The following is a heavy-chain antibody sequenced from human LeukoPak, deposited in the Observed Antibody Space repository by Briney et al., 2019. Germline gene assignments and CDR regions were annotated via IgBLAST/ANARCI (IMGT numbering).Heavy chain of an antibody. V-gene: IGHV4-61*02. CDR2: IYTSGNT. Sequence: SETLSLTCTVSGGSISSGSYYWSWIRQPAGKGLEWIGRIYTSGNTNYNPSLNSRVTISVDTSKNQCSLKLTSVTAADTAVYYCARYYGSGMDYFDPWGQGTLVTVSS. CDR3: ARYYGSGMDYFDP. J-gene: IGHJ5*02. D-gene: IGHD3-10*01. CDR1: GGSISSGSYY.